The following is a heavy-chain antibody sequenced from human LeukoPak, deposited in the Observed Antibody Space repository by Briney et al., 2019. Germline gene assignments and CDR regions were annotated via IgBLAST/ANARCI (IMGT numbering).Heavy chain of an antibody. CDR3: ARQTGSGLFILP. CDR2: IYYSGNT. CDR1: GVSISSSNSY. J-gene: IGHJ4*02. V-gene: IGHV4-39*01. D-gene: IGHD3/OR15-3a*01. Sequence: PSETLSLTCTASGVSISSSNSYWGWIRQPPGKGLEWIGSIYYSGNTYYNASLKSQVSISIGTSKNQFSLRLTSVTAADTAVYYCARQTGSGLFILPGGQGTLVTVSS.